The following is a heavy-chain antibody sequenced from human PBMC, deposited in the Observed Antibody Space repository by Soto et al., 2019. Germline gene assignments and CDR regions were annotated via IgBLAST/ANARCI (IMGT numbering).Heavy chain of an antibody. J-gene: IGHJ6*02. D-gene: IGHD5-12*01. V-gene: IGHV1-69*01. CDR1: GGTFSSYA. Sequence: QVQLVQSGAEVKKPGSSVKVSCKASGGTFSSYAISWVRQAPGQGLEWMGGIIPIFGTANYAQKFQGRVTITADESTSTAYMGLSSLRSEDTAVYYCARDRREMATIYYYYGMDVWGQGTTVTVSS. CDR2: IIPIFGTA. CDR3: ARDRREMATIYYYYGMDV.